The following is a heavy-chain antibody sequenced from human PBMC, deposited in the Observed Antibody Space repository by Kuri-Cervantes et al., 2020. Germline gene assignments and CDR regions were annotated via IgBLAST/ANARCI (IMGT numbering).Heavy chain of an antibody. V-gene: IGHV3-30-3*01. CDR3: AKGEYGSYSA. J-gene: IGHJ5*02. CDR2: ISYDGSNK. D-gene: IGHD1-26*01. Sequence: GESLKISCAASGFTFSSYAMHWVRQAPGKGLEWVAVISYDGSNKYYADSVKGRFTISRDNSKNTLYLQMNILRAEDTAVYYCAKGEYGSYSAWGQGTRVTVSS. CDR1: GFTFSSYA.